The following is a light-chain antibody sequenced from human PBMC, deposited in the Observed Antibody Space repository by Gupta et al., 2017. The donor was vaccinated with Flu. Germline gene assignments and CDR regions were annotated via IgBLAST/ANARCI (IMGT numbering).Light chain of an antibody. V-gene: IGKV1-17*01. J-gene: IGKJ1*01. Sequence: PSSLSASVGNRVTITCRASQDIRIDLGWYQQKPGKAPKRLIYAASTLKSGVPSRFSGSGSGTESTLTISSLQPEDFATYYCLQHNADPWTFGQGTKVEIQ. CDR1: QDIRID. CDR3: LQHNADPWT. CDR2: AAS.